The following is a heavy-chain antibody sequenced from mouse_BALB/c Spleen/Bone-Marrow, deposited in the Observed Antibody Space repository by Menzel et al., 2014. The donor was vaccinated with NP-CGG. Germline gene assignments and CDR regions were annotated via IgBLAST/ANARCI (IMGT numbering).Heavy chain of an antibody. J-gene: IGHJ2*01. CDR1: DYTFTDYY. V-gene: IGHV1-76*01. D-gene: IGHD1-1*01. Sequence: VQLVASGAELARPGASVKLSCKASDYTFTDYYINWVKQRTGQGLEWIGEIYPESGDAFYNENFKGKATLTADTSSSTAYMQLSSLTSDDSAVYFCAKGSFDYWGQGTTLTVSS. CDR2: IYPESGDA. CDR3: AKGSFDY.